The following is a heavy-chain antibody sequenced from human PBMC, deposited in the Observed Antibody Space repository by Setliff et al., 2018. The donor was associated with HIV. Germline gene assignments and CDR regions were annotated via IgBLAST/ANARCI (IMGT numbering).Heavy chain of an antibody. J-gene: IGHJ4*02. V-gene: IGHV4-39*01. Sequence: PSETLSLTCTVSGASISSSSYFWGWIRQPPGKGLEWIGSIYYSGSTYYNTSLKSRVTISVDTSKNQFSLKLSSVTAADTAVYYCARHYNVNYYVRKDFDYWGQGTLVTVSS. CDR1: GASISSSSYF. D-gene: IGHD1-26*01. CDR2: IYYSGST. CDR3: ARHYNVNYYVRKDFDY.